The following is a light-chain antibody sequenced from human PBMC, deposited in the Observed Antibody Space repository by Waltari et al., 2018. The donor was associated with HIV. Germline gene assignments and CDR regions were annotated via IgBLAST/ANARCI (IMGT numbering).Light chain of an antibody. Sequence: DIVMTQSPDSLPVPMGERPTIHSKSSQSVLYNSNNKNYLAWYQQKAGQPPNLLIYWASTREFGVPDRFSGSGSGTDFTLTISSLQAEDVAVYYCQQYYSTPHTFGQGTKLEIK. V-gene: IGKV4-1*01. CDR1: QSVLYNSNNKNY. CDR2: WAS. CDR3: QQYYSTPHT. J-gene: IGKJ2*01.